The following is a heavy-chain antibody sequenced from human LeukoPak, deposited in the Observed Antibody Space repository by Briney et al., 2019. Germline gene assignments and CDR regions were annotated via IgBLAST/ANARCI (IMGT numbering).Heavy chain of an antibody. CDR2: ISAYNGNT. CDR1: GYTFTSYV. V-gene: IGHV1-18*01. Sequence: ASVKVSCKASGYTFTSYVISWVRQAPGQGLEWMGWISAYNGNTNYAQKLQGRVTMTTDTSTSTAYMELRSLRSDDTAVYYCARAPYGGSYSDYFDYWGQGTLVTVSS. D-gene: IGHD1-26*01. J-gene: IGHJ4*02. CDR3: ARAPYGGSYSDYFDY.